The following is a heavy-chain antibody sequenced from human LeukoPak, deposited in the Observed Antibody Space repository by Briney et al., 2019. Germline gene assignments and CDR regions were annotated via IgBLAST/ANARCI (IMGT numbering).Heavy chain of an antibody. V-gene: IGHV3-33*01. J-gene: IGHJ4*02. CDR1: GFTFSSYG. D-gene: IGHD3-10*01. Sequence: GGSLRLSCAASGFTFSSYGMHWVRQAPGKGLEWVAVIWYDGSNKYYADSVKGRFTITRDNSKNTLYLQMNSLRAEDTAVYYCARDQPVRGVPDYWGQGTLVTVSS. CDR2: IWYDGSNK. CDR3: ARDQPVRGVPDY.